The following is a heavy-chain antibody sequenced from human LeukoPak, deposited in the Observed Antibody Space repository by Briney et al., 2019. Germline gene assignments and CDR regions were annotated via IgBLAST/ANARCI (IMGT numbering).Heavy chain of an antibody. CDR1: GGSFSGYY. Sequence: SETLSLTCAVYGGSFSGYYWSWIRQPPGKGLEWIGEINHSGSTNYNPSLKSRVTISVDTSKNQFSLKLTSVTAADTAVYYCTRERSTVTFDYWGQGTLVTVSS. V-gene: IGHV4-34*01. CDR3: TRERSTVTFDY. D-gene: IGHD4-17*01. J-gene: IGHJ4*02. CDR2: INHSGST.